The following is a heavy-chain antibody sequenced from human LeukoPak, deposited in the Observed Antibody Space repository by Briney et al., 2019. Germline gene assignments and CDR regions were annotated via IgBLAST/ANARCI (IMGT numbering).Heavy chain of an antibody. V-gene: IGHV4-39*07. Sequence: PSETLSLTCTVSGGSISSSSYYWGWIRQPPGKGLEWIGSIHYSGSTNYNPSLKSRVTISVDTSKNQFSLKLSSVTAADTAVYYCARDCTNGVCYDSTWGQGTLVTVSS. J-gene: IGHJ5*02. CDR1: GGSISSSSYY. D-gene: IGHD2-8*01. CDR2: IHYSGST. CDR3: ARDCTNGVCYDST.